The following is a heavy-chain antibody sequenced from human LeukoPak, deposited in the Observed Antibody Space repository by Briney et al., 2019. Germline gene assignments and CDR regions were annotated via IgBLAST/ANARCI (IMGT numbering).Heavy chain of an antibody. V-gene: IGHV4-39*07. Sequence: SETLSLTCTVSDDSLRSSTDYWGWIRQPPGKGLEWIGSVFYSGKTYYNPALKNRVTISIDTSRSQFSLKVASVTAADTAIYYCARDSPHWVGDLIWDSWGQGTLVTVSS. CDR3: ARDSPHWVGDLIWDS. J-gene: IGHJ4*02. CDR1: DDSLRSSTDY. CDR2: VFYSGKT. D-gene: IGHD3-10*01.